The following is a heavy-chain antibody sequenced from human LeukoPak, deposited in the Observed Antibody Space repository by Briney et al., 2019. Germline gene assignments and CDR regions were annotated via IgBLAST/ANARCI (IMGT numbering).Heavy chain of an antibody. J-gene: IGHJ5*02. V-gene: IGHV4-39*01. D-gene: IGHD3-3*01. CDR3: ARSKYYDFWSGYLEWFDP. CDR1: GGSISSSSYY. Sequence: PSETLSLTCTVSGGSISSSSYYWGWIRQPPGKGLEWIGSIYYSGSTYYNPSLKSRVTISVDTSKNQFSLKLSSVTAADTAVYYCARSKYYDFWSGYLEWFDPWGQGTLVTVSS. CDR2: IYYSGST.